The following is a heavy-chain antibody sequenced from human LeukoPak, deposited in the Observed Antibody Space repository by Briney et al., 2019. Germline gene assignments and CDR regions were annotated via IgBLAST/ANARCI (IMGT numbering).Heavy chain of an antibody. D-gene: IGHD2-15*01. V-gene: IGHV4-34*01. CDR1: GGSFSGYY. CDR2: IYYSGST. J-gene: IGHJ5*02. CDR3: ATVLNIVVVVAATRFDP. Sequence: SETLSLTCAVYGGSFSGYYWSWIRQPPGKGLEWIGNIYYSGSTYYNTSPKSRVIMSVDTSKNQFSLRLSSVTAADTAVYYCATVLNIVVVVAATRFDPWGQGTLVTVSS.